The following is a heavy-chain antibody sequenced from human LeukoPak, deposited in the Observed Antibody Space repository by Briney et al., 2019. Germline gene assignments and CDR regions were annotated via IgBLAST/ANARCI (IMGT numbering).Heavy chain of an antibody. CDR3: ARLNSGYDFRLAFDI. D-gene: IGHD5-12*01. Sequence: GGSLRVSCAASGFTFNSYAMHWVRQARGKGLEWVAVISYDGSNKYYADSVKGRFTISRDNSKNTLYLQMNSLRAEDTAVYYCARLNSGYDFRLAFDIWGQGTMVTVSS. CDR1: GFTFNSYA. J-gene: IGHJ3*02. CDR2: ISYDGSNK. V-gene: IGHV3-30*04.